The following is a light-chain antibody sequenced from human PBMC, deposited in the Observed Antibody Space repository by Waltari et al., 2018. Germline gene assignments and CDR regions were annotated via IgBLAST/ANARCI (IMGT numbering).Light chain of an antibody. J-gene: IGKJ3*01. V-gene: IGKV1-33*01. CDR1: QDISNY. Sequence: DIQMTQSPSSLSASVGDRVTITCQASQDISNYINWYQQKPGKDPKLLIYDASNLETGVPSRFSGSGSGTDFTFTISSLQPEDIATYYCQQYDNLLFTFGPGTKVDIK. CDR3: QQYDNLLFT. CDR2: DAS.